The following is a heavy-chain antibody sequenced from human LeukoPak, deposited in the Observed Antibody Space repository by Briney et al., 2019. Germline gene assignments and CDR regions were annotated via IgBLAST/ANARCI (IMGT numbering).Heavy chain of an antibody. CDR2: INPNSGGT. Sequence: ASVKVSCKASGYTFTGYYMHWVRQAPGQGLEWMGWINPNSGGTNYAQKFQGRVNMTRDTSITTGYMELSRLKSDDTAVYYCARVMTRPDYWGQGTPVTVSS. V-gene: IGHV1-2*02. CDR3: ARVMTRPDY. J-gene: IGHJ4*02. D-gene: IGHD3-16*01. CDR1: GYTFTGYY.